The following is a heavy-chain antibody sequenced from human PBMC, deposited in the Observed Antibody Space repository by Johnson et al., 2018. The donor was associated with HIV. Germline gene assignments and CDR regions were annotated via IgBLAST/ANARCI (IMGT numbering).Heavy chain of an antibody. J-gene: IGHJ3*02. V-gene: IGHV3-66*01. Sequence: VQLVESGGGLVQPGGSLRLSCAASGFTFSNAWMSWVRQAPGKGLEWVSVISSGGDTYYADSVRGRFTISRDNSKNTLYLQMSSLRADDTAVYYCARACRDGYTCDAFDIWGQGTMVTVSS. CDR2: ISSGGDT. D-gene: IGHD5-24*01. CDR1: GFTFSNAW. CDR3: ARACRDGYTCDAFDI.